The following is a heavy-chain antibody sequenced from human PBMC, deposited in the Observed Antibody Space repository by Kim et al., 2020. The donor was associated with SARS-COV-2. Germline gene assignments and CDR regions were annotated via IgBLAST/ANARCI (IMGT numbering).Heavy chain of an antibody. V-gene: IGHV4-31*03. D-gene: IGHD4-17*01. J-gene: IGHJ5*02. CDR1: GGSISSGGYY. CDR2: IYYSGST. CDR3: ARDSIYGDWFDP. Sequence: SETLSLTCTVSGGSISSGGYYWSWIRQHPGKGLEWIGYIYYSGSTYYNPSLKSRVTISVDTSKNQFSLKLSSVTAADTAVYYCARDSIYGDWFDPWGQVTLVTVSS.